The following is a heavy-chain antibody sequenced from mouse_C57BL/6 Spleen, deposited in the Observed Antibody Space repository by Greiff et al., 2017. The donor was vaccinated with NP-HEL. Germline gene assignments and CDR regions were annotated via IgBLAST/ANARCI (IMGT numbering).Heavy chain of an antibody. Sequence: VQLQQSGPELVKPGASVKMSCKASGYTFTDYYMHWVKQKPGKGLEWIGEIYPGSGNTYYNEKYKGKATLTADTSSSTAYMQLSSLTSEDSAVYFCARNWPFAYWGQGTLVTVSA. V-gene: IGHV1-83*01. J-gene: IGHJ3*01. D-gene: IGHD4-1*01. CDR2: YPGSGNTY. CDR3: RNWPFAY. CDR1: YTFTDYYM.